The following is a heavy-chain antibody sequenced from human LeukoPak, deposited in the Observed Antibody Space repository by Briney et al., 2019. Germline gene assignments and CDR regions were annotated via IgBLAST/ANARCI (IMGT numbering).Heavy chain of an antibody. J-gene: IGHJ6*03. CDR3: ATSLRAYSGSPYYYYYMDV. Sequence: ASVKVSCKVSGYTLTELSMHWVRQAPGKGLEWMGGFDPEDGETIYAQKFQGRVTMTEDTSTDTAYMELSSLRSEDTAVYYCATSLRAYSGSPYYYYYMDVWGKGTTVTISS. CDR2: FDPEDGET. CDR1: GYTLTELS. D-gene: IGHD1-26*01. V-gene: IGHV1-24*01.